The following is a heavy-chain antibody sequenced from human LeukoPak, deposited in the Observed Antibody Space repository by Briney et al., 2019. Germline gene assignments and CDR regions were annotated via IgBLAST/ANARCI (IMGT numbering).Heavy chain of an antibody. CDR1: GFNFQIYA. CDR2: ISYGGDNK. CDR3: SRDGPRDYDILTALDY. Sequence: GGSLRLSCAASGFNFQIYAMHWVRQAPGKGLEWVAIISYGGDNKYYADSVKGRFTISRDNSKSMLYLQMNGLRPEDTAVYYCSRDGPRDYDILTALDYWGQGTVVSVSS. J-gene: IGHJ4*02. D-gene: IGHD3-9*01. V-gene: IGHV3-30*04.